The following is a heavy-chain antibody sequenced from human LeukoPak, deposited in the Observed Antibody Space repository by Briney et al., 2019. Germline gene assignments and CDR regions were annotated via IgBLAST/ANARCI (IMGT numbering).Heavy chain of an antibody. J-gene: IGHJ5*02. V-gene: IGHV1-2*02. CDR2: INPNSGGT. CDR1: GYTFTGYY. CDR3: ARPRGLWFGELSSLSNWFDP. Sequence: ASVKVSCKASGYTFTGYYMHWVRQAPGQGLEWMGWINPNSGGTNYAQKFQGRVTMTRDTSISTACMELSRLRSDDTAVYYCARPRGLWFGELSSLSNWFDPWGQGTLVTVSS. D-gene: IGHD3-10*01.